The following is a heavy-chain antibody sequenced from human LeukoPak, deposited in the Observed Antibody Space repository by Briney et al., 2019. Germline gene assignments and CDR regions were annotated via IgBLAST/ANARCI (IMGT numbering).Heavy chain of an antibody. CDR3: ARAFKRYCSGGSCRDY. CDR2: INHSGST. D-gene: IGHD2-15*01. Sequence: SETLSLTCAVYGGSFSGYYWSWIRQPPGKGLEWIGEINHSGSTSYNPSLKSRVTISVDTSKNQFSLKLSSVTAADTAVYYCARAFKRYCSGGSCRDYWSQGTLVTVSS. CDR1: GGSFSGYY. J-gene: IGHJ4*02. V-gene: IGHV4-34*01.